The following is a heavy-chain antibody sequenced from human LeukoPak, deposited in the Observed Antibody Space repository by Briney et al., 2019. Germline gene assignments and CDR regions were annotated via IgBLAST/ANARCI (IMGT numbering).Heavy chain of an antibody. V-gene: IGHV3-30*04. CDR2: ISYDGSNK. D-gene: IGHD3-10*01. Sequence: GGSLRLSCAASGFTFSSYAMHWVRQAPGKGLEWVAVISYDGSNKYYADSVKGRFTMSRDNSKNTLYLQMNSLRAEDTAVYYCARDRAWDYWGQGTLVTVSS. CDR1: GFTFSSYA. J-gene: IGHJ4*02. CDR3: ARDRAWDY.